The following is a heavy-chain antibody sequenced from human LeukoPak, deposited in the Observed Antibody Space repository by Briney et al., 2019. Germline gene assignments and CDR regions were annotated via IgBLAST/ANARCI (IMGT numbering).Heavy chain of an antibody. CDR2: IYTSGST. J-gene: IGHJ6*02. CDR1: GGSISIYY. Sequence: SETLSLTRTVSGGSISIYYWSWIRQPAGKGLEGIGRIYTSGSTNYNPSLKSRVTMSVDTSKNQFSLKLSSVTAADTAVYYCARDMRYCSGGSCYPETDYYYYGMDVWGQGTTVTVSS. D-gene: IGHD2-15*01. V-gene: IGHV4-4*07. CDR3: ARDMRYCSGGSCYPETDYYYYGMDV.